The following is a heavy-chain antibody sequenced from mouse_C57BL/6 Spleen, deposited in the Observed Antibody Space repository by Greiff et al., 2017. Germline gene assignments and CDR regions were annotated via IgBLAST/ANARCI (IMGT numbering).Heavy chain of an antibody. CDR1: GFTFSDYG. CDR2: ISSGSSTI. V-gene: IGHV5-17*01. CDR3: ARPSAWYFDV. J-gene: IGHJ1*03. Sequence: EVKLMESGGGLVKPGGSLKLSCAASGFTFSDYGMHWVRQAPPKGLEWVAYISSGSSTIYYADTVKGRFTISRDNAKNTLFLQMTSLRSEDTAMYYCARPSAWYFDVWGTGTTVTVSS.